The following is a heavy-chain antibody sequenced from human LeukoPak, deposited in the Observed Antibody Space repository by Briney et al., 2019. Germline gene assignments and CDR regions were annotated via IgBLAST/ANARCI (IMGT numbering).Heavy chain of an antibody. Sequence: VASVKVSCKASGGTFSSYAISWVRQAPGQGLEWMGGIIPIFGTANYAQKFQGRVTITADESTSTAYMELSSLRSEDTAVYYCARTTNYDSSRYHYYFDYWGQGTLVTVSS. D-gene: IGHD3-22*01. CDR3: ARTTNYDSSRYHYYFDY. CDR2: IIPIFGTA. J-gene: IGHJ4*02. V-gene: IGHV1-69*13. CDR1: GGTFSSYA.